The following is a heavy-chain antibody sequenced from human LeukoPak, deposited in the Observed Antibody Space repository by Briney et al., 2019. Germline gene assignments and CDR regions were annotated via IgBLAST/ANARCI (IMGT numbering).Heavy chain of an antibody. CDR1: GGSISSSSYY. CDR3: ATGDTAPGRY. Sequence: PSETLSLTCTVSGGSISSSSYYWGWIRQPPGKGLEWIGSIYYSGSTYYNPSLKSRVTISVDTSKNQLSLKLSSVTAADTAVYYCATGDTAPGRYWGQGTLVTVSS. D-gene: IGHD5-18*01. J-gene: IGHJ4*02. CDR2: IYYSGST. V-gene: IGHV4-39*01.